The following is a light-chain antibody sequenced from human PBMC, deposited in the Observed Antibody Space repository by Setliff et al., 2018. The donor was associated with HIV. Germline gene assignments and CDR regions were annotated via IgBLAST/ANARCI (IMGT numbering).Light chain of an antibody. Sequence: QSVLTQPASVSGSPGQSITISCTGTSSDVGGYNYVSWYQQHPGKAPKLIIYDVKNRHSGVSNRFSGSKSGNTASLTISGLQAEDEADYYCSSYAITNTLLFGTGTKVTVL. CDR1: SSDVGGYNY. CDR2: DVK. J-gene: IGLJ1*01. CDR3: SSYAITNTLL. V-gene: IGLV2-14*03.